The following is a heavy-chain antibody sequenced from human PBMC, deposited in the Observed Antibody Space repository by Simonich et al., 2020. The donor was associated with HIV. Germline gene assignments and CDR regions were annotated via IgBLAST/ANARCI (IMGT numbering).Heavy chain of an antibody. D-gene: IGHD2-21*02. J-gene: IGHJ4*02. CDR2: INHSWSP. CDR3: ARLRGDRYDY. Sequence: QVQLQESGPGLVKPSETLSLTCGVSGYFISSGSYWGWIRQPPGKGLEWIGEINHSWSPNYNPSLKSRVTMSVDTSKNQFSLKLNSVTAADTAIYYCARLRGDRYDYWGQGTLVTVSS. V-gene: IGHV4-38-2*01. CDR1: GYFISSGSY.